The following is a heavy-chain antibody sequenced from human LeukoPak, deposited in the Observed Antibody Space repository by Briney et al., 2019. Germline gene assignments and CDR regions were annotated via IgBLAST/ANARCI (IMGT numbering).Heavy chain of an antibody. V-gene: IGHV4-31*03. CDR3: ARGGGRSNMPLIY. Sequence: SETLSLTCTVSGGSISSGGYYWSWIRQHPGKGLEWIGYIYYSGSTYYNPSLKSRVTISVDTSKNQFSLKLSSVTAADTAVYYCARGGGRSNMPLIYWGQGTLVTVSS. D-gene: IGHD2-15*01. CDR2: IYYSGST. CDR1: GGSISSGGYY. J-gene: IGHJ4*02.